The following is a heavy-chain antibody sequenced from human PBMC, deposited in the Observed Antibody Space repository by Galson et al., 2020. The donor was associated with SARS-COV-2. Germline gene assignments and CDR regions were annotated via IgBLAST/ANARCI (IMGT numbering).Heavy chain of an antibody. Sequence: GGSLRLSCAASGITVSGSYMSWVRQAPGKGLEWVSSIHGDDSAYYTTPVQGRFTISRDESKNTLSLQMNSLRADDTAVYYFVRDLTSNGWNNLHYRGQGTQVTVSP. V-gene: IGHV3-53*01. D-gene: IGHD6-19*01. CDR2: IHGDDSA. CDR1: GITVSGSY. J-gene: IGHJ4*02. CDR3: VRDLTSNGWNNLHY.